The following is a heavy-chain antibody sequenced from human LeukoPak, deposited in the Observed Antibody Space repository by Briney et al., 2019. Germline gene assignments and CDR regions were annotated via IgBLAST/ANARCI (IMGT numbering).Heavy chain of an antibody. D-gene: IGHD5-18*01. J-gene: IGHJ4*02. CDR3: ASSRKAAMVPDY. CDR2: IWYDGSNK. V-gene: IGHV3-33*01. CDR1: GFTFSSYG. Sequence: GGSLRLSCAASGFTFSSYGMHWVRQAPGKGLEWVAVIWYDGSNKYYADSVKGRFTISRDNSKNTLYLQMNSLRAEDTAVYYCASSRKAAMVPDYWGQGTLVTVSS.